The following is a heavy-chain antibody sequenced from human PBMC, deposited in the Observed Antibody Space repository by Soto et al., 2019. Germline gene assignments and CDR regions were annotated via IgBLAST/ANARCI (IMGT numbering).Heavy chain of an antibody. J-gene: IGHJ6*02. CDR1: GFTFSSYW. CDR2: IKQDGSEK. V-gene: IGHV3-7*01. D-gene: IGHD6-6*01. Sequence: EVQLVESGGGLVQPGGSLRLSCAASGFTFSSYWMSWVRQAPGKGLEWVANIKQDGSEKYYVDSVKGRFTISRDNAKNSLYLQMNSPRAEDTAVYYCARDGSSSRKNYYGMDVWGQGTTVTVSS. CDR3: ARDGSSSRKNYYGMDV.